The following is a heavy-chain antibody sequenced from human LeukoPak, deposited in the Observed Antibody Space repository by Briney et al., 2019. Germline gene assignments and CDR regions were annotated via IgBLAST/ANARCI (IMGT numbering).Heavy chain of an antibody. CDR2: IIPILGIA. Sequence: ASVKVSCKASGGTFGSYAISWVRQAPGQGLEWMGRIIPILGIANYAQKVQGRVTITADKSTSTAYMELSSLRSEDTAVYYCARDRIVGATEYYYYYGMDVWGQGTTVTVSS. CDR3: ARDRIVGATEYYYYYGMDV. V-gene: IGHV1-69*04. J-gene: IGHJ6*02. CDR1: GGTFGSYA. D-gene: IGHD1-26*01.